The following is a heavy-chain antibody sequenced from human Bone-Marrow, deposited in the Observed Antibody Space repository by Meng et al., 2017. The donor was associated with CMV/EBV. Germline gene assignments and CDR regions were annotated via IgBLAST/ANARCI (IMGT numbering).Heavy chain of an antibody. V-gene: IGHV3-74*01. CDR1: GFTFSSYW. CDR3: ARDQLLYFDH. Sequence: GGSLRLSCAASGFTFSSYWLHWVRQAPGKGLVWVSRINSDGYSTDYADSVEDRFTISRDNAKNTLYLQMNSLRAEDTAVYYCARDQLLYFDHWGQGTRVTGSS. CDR2: INSDGYST. D-gene: IGHD2-2*01. J-gene: IGHJ4*02.